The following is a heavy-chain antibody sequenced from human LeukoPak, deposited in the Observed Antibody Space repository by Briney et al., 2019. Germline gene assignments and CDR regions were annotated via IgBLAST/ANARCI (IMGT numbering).Heavy chain of an antibody. J-gene: IGHJ5*02. V-gene: IGHV4-39*07. D-gene: IGHD2-21*02. CDR2: IYYSVST. Sequence: PSETLSLTCTVSGGSISSSSYYWGWIRQPPGKGLEWIGSIYYSVSTYYNPSLKSRVTISVDTSKNQFSLKLSCVTAADTAVYYCARERRLCGGDCYWFDPWGQGTLVTVSS. CDR3: ARERRLCGGDCYWFDP. CDR1: GGSISSSSYY.